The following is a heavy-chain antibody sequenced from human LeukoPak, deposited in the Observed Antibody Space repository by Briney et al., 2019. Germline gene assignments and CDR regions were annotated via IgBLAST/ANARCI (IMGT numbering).Heavy chain of an antibody. CDR1: DGSISNHY. CDR2: IDYNGST. V-gene: IGHV4-59*11. CDR3: ASCLSGSGSYYNRGRYFDY. J-gene: IGHJ4*02. Sequence: SETLSLTCTVTDGSISNHYWSWIRQPPGKGLEWIGYIDYNGSTNYNPSLKSRVTISVDTSKNQFSLKLSSVTAADTAVYYCASCLSGSGSYYNRGRYFDYWGQGTLVTVSS. D-gene: IGHD3-10*01.